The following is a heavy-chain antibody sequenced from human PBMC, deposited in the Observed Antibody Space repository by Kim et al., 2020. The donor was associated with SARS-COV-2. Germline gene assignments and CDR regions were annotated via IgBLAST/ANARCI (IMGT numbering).Heavy chain of an antibody. CDR3: ARALDDYDLTPGY. V-gene: IGHV3-33*08. J-gene: IGHJ4*02. CDR1: GFIFSSYG. D-gene: IGHD3-16*01. Sequence: GSLRLSCAASGFIFSSYGMHWVRQAPGKGLEWVAVILYDGNNKYYADSVKGRFTISRDNAKNTVFLKMNRRRVEDTAVYYCARALDDYDLTPGYWVQGTLDTVSS. CDR2: ILYDGNNK.